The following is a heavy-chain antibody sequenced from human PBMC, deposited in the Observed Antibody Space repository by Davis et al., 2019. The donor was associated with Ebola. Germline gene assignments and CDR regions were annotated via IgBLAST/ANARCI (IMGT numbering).Heavy chain of an antibody. J-gene: IGHJ4*02. CDR3: LGDPNWAFGY. Sequence: PGGSLRLSCAASGLTFSNHVMHWVRQAAGKGLEGVAVISHDGSNRYIADSVKGRFTISRDNSRNTLYLEMSSLRPEDTAVYYCLGDPNWAFGYWGQGALVTVSS. V-gene: IGHV3-30*04. CDR1: GLTFSNHV. CDR2: ISHDGSNR. D-gene: IGHD7-27*01.